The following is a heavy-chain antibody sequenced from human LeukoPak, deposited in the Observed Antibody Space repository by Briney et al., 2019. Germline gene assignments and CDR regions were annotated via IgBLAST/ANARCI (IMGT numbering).Heavy chain of an antibody. D-gene: IGHD6-19*01. CDR1: GYSFTSYW. Sequence: GESLKISCKGSGYSFTSYWISWVRQAPGQGLEWMAWISAYNGDTDSAQKFHDRVTVTTDTATSTAYMELRSLGSDDTAVYYCARGGSSDWPFDYWGQGTLVTVSS. J-gene: IGHJ4*02. CDR2: ISAYNGDT. V-gene: IGHV1-18*04. CDR3: ARGGSSDWPFDY.